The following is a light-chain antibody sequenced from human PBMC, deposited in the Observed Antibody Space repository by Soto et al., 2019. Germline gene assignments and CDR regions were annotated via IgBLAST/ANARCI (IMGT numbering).Light chain of an antibody. V-gene: IGKV3D-20*02. CDR2: GAS. Sequence: EIVFTQSPVTLSLSPGERATLSCRANQSFTSSYLAWFQQKPGQAPRLLIYGASTRATGIPARFSGSGSGTDFTLTINSLEPEDSAVYYCQQRSNWPSITFGQGTLLEIK. CDR3: QQRSNWPSIT. J-gene: IGKJ5*01. CDR1: QSFTSSY.